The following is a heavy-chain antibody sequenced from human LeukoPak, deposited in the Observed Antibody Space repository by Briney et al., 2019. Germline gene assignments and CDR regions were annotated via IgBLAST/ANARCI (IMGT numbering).Heavy chain of an antibody. CDR3: ARDNIAVAGTGFNWFDP. CDR1: GGSISSSSYY. V-gene: IGHV4-39*07. Sequence: SETLSLTCTVSGGSISSSSYYWGWIRQPPGKGLEWIGGIFYSGSTYYNPSLKSRVTISVDTSKNQFSLKLSSVTAADTAVYYCARDNIAVAGTGFNWFDPWGQGTLVTVSS. CDR2: IFYSGST. J-gene: IGHJ5*02. D-gene: IGHD6-19*01.